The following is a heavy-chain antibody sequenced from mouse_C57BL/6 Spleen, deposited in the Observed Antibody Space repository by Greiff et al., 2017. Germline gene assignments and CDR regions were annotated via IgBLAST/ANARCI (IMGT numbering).Heavy chain of an antibody. CDR3: AKGSSYYGNWDYAMDY. J-gene: IGHJ4*01. CDR1: GYSFTGYY. V-gene: IGHV1-42*01. D-gene: IGHD2-10*01. Sequence: VQLQQSGPELVKPGASVKISCKASGYSFTGYYMNWVKQSPEKSLEWIGEINPSTGGTTYNQKFKAKATLTVDKSSSTAYMQLKSLTSEDSAVYYCAKGSSYYGNWDYAMDYWGQGTSVTVSS. CDR2: INPSTGGT.